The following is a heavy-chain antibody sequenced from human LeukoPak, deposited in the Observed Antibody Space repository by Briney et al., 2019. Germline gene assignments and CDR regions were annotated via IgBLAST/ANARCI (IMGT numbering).Heavy chain of an antibody. J-gene: IGHJ3*01. Sequence: PGGSLRLSCAASGFTFSSYEMNWVRQAPGKGLEWVSYMTSSGSIIYYEDSVKGRFTISRDNAKNPLYLQMNSLRAEDTAVYYCARDALDAFDVWGQGTMVTVSS. V-gene: IGHV3-48*03. CDR3: ARDALDAFDV. D-gene: IGHD3-3*02. CDR1: GFTFSSYE. CDR2: MTSSGSII.